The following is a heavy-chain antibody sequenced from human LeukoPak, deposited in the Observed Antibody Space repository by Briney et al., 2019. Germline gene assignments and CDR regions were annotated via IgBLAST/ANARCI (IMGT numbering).Heavy chain of an antibody. Sequence: GGSLRLSCAASGFTFSSYAMHWVRQAPGKGLEYVSAISSNGGSTYYADSVKGRFTISRDNSKDTLYLQMGSLRAEDMAVYYCARSPVVRGVIIYYFDYWGQGTLVTVSS. D-gene: IGHD3-10*01. CDR1: GFTFSSYA. CDR2: ISSNGGST. V-gene: IGHV3-64*02. J-gene: IGHJ4*02. CDR3: ARSPVVRGVIIYYFDY.